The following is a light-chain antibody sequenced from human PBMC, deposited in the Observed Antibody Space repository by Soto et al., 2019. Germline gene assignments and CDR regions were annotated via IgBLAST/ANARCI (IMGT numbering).Light chain of an antibody. CDR3: QQYENVPLT. Sequence: DIQMTQSPSSLSASVGDRVTITCRASHHISTYLNWYQQRPGKAPRLLIYDASNLQIRVPSRFSGSGSGTEFTLTITSLQPEDIATYFCQQYENVPLTFGGGTKV. V-gene: IGKV1-33*01. CDR1: HHISTY. J-gene: IGKJ4*01. CDR2: DAS.